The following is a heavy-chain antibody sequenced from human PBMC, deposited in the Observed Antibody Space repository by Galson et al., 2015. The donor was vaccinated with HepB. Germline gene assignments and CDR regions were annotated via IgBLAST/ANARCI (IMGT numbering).Heavy chain of an antibody. D-gene: IGHD6-19*01. Sequence: SLRLSCAASGFTFSSYAMHWVRQAPGKGLEWVAVISYDGSNKYYADSVKGRFTISRDNSKNTLYLQMNSLRAEDTAVYYCARDGRGPYSSGWTYYFDYWGQGTLVTVSS. V-gene: IGHV3-30*04. CDR2: ISYDGSNK. CDR1: GFTFSSYA. J-gene: IGHJ4*02. CDR3: ARDGRGPYSSGWTYYFDY.